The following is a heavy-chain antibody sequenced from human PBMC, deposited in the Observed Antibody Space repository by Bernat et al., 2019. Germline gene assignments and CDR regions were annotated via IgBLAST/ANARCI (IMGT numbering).Heavy chain of an antibody. CDR1: GFTFSSYS. CDR3: ARDRGYCSSTSCLRVYYFDY. J-gene: IGHJ4*02. V-gene: IGHV3-21*01. D-gene: IGHD2-2*01. CDR2: ISSSSSYI. Sequence: EVQLVESGGGLVKPGGSLRLSCAASGFTFSSYSMNWVRQAPGKGLEWVSSISSSSSYIYYADSVKGRFTNSRDNAKNSLYLQMNSLRAEDTAVYYCARDRGYCSSTSCLRVYYFDYWGQGTLVTVSS.